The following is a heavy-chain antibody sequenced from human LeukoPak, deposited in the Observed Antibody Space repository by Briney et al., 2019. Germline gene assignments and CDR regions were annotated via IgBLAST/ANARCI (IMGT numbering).Heavy chain of an antibody. CDR1: GFTFSSYW. CDR2: IKQDGSEK. CDR3: ARAMVRGVYYYYYMDV. Sequence: GGSLRLSCAASGFTFSSYWMSWVRQAPGKGLEWVANIKQDGSEKYYVDSVKGRFTISRDNAKNSLYLQMNSLRAEDTAVYYCARAMVRGVYYYYYMDVWGKGTTVTVSS. D-gene: IGHD3-10*01. J-gene: IGHJ6*03. V-gene: IGHV3-7*01.